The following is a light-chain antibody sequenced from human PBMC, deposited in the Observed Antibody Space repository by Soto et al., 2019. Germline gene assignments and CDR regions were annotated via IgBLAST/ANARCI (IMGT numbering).Light chain of an antibody. V-gene: IGKV1-33*01. J-gene: IGKJ4*01. Sequence: DIQMTQSPSSLSASVGDRVTITCQASQDISNHLHWYQQKPGKATKLLIYDASNLETGVPSRFSGSGSGTDFTFPINSLQPDDIATYYCQQYVHKINLGGGKKVAIK. CDR3: QQYVHKIN. CDR1: QDISNH. CDR2: DAS.